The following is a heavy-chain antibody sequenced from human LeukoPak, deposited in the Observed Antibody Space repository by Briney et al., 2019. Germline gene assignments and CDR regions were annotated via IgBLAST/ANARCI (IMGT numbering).Heavy chain of an antibody. V-gene: IGHV3-21*01. Sequence: PGGSLRLSCAASGFTFSIYSMNWVRQTPGKGLEWVSAISSSSTYIYYADSVKGRFTISRDNAKNSLYLQMNSLRAEDTAVYYCASGGSTTGTTSGVFDIWGQGTMVTVSS. CDR2: ISSSSTYI. J-gene: IGHJ3*02. D-gene: IGHD1-1*01. CDR3: ASGGSTTGTTSGVFDI. CDR1: GFTFSIYS.